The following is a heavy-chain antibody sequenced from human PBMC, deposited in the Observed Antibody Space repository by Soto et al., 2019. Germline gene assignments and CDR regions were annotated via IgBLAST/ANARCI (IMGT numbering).Heavy chain of an antibody. V-gene: IGHV1-2*04. CDR2: INPNSGGT. J-gene: IGHJ6*02. CDR1: GYTFTGYY. D-gene: IGHD6-13*01. Sequence: ASVKVSCKASGYTFTGYYMHWVRQAPGQGLEWMGWINPNSGGTNYAQKFQGWVTMTRDTSISTAYMELSSLRSEDTAVYYCARDSSSWSRGSGYYYGMAVWGQGPTVTVSS. CDR3: ARDSSSWSRGSGYYYGMAV.